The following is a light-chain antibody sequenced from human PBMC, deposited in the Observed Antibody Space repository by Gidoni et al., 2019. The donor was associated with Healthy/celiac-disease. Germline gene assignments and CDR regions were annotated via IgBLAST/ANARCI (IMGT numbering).Light chain of an antibody. J-gene: IGKJ5*01. Sequence: DIVMTQSPDSLAVSLGERATINCKSSQSVLYSSNNKNYLAWYQQKPGQPPNLLIYWASTRESGVPDRFSGSGSGTDFTLTISSLQAEDVAVYDCQQYYSTLPTFGQGTRLEIK. CDR3: QQYYSTLPT. CDR1: QSVLYSSNNKNY. CDR2: WAS. V-gene: IGKV4-1*01.